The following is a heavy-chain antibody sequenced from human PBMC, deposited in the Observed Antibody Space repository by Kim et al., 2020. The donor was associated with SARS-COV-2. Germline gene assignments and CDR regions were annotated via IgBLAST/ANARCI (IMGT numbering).Heavy chain of an antibody. Sequence: SETLSLTCTVSGGSFSSSGYHWGWIRQPPGKGLQWIANIYYSESTYYNPSLKSRITISVDTSKNQFSLKLSSVTATDTAVYYCARLRLYPTSRMSYFDYWGQGSLVTVSS. J-gene: IGHJ4*02. CDR2: IYYSEST. D-gene: IGHD2-21*02. V-gene: IGHV4-39*01. CDR1: GGSFSSSGYH. CDR3: ARLRLYPTSRMSYFDY.